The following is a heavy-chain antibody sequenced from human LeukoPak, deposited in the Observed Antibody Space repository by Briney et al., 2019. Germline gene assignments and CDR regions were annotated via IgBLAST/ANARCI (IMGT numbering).Heavy chain of an antibody. CDR1: GFTFSSYS. CDR3: ARGSSLVAGFYYGMDV. CDR2: ISSSSYI. Sequence: GGSLRLSCAASGFTFSSYSMNWVRQAPGKGLGWVSSISSSSYIYYADSVKGRFTISRDNAKNSLYLQMNSLRAEDTAVYYCARGSSLVAGFYYGMDVWGKGTTVTVSS. V-gene: IGHV3-21*01. J-gene: IGHJ6*04. D-gene: IGHD6-19*01.